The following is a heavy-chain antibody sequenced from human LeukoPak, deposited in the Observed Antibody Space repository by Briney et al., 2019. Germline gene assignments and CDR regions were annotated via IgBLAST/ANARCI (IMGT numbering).Heavy chain of an antibody. CDR1: GFSFTTSW. J-gene: IGHJ4*02. CDR2: IEQDGSEK. D-gene: IGHD5-18*01. Sequence: GGSLRLSCAASGFSFTTSWMSWVRQAPGKGLEWVASIEQDGSEKYYVDSVKGRFTISRDNAKNSLFLQMNSLRAEDTGVYYCAKGHTSLAPGGQGALVTVSS. V-gene: IGHV3-7*01. CDR3: AKGHTSLAP.